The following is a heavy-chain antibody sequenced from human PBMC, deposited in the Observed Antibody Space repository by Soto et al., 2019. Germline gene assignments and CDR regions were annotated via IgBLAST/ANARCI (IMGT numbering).Heavy chain of an antibody. CDR3: ARALTSQVSHNDNHMEV. J-gene: IGHJ6*03. CDR2: MNPISGNT. CDR1: GYNFITYD. Sequence: QVQLVQSGAEVKKPGASVKVSCKASGYNFITYDINWVRQATGQGLEWMGWMNPISGNTGYAQKFQCGVTMTRDTSRSTSFMELTSLKSEDTAVFYWARALTSQVSHNDNHMEVWGDGTTVTVSS. V-gene: IGHV1-8*02. D-gene: IGHD1-1*01.